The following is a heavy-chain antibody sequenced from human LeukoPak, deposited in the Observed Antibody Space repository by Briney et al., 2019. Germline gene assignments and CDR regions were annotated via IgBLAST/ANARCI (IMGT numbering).Heavy chain of an antibody. CDR1: GFTFSSYA. D-gene: IGHD3-22*01. V-gene: IGHV3-23*01. Sequence: GGSLRLSCAASGFTFSSYAMSWVRQAPGKGLEWVSAISGSGGSTNYADSVKGRFTISRDNSKNTLYLQMNSLRAEDTAVYYCASEPDYYDSTNPDYWGQGTLVTVSS. CDR3: ASEPDYYDSTNPDY. J-gene: IGHJ4*02. CDR2: ISGSGGST.